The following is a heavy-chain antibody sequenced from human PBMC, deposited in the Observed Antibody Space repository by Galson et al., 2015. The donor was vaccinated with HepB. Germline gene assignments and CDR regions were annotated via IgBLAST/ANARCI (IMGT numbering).Heavy chain of an antibody. CDR3: AREVFTMITRGTDY. J-gene: IGHJ4*02. CDR2: IKEDESET. D-gene: IGHD3-22*01. V-gene: IGHV3-7*01. CDR1: GFAFRSYW. Sequence: SLRLSCAAFGFAFRSYWMSWARQVPGKGLEWVANIKEDESETYYVDSVRGRFTISRDNAKNSLYLQMNGLRAEDTAIYYCAREVFTMITRGTDYWGQGTLVTVSS.